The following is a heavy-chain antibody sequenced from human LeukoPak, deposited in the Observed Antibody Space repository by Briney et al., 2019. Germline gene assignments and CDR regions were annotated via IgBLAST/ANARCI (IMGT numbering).Heavy chain of an antibody. CDR3: ARGKRRAGYGDKTGDQQYFQL. D-gene: IGHD4-17*01. V-gene: IGHV4-4*07. J-gene: IGHJ1*01. CDR1: GDSLSTYY. CDR2: IHPSGNT. Sequence: PSETLSLTCTVSGDSLSTYYWNWIRQSAGKGLEVIGHIHPSGNTNSSPSLQSRVSMSIDMSKNQFSLKLSSVTAADTAVYYCARGKRRAGYGDKTGDQQYFQLWGQGTLVTVSS.